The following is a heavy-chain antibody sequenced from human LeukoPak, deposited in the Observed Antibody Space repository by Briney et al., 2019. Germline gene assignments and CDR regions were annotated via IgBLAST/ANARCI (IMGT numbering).Heavy chain of an antibody. CDR3: AKDLGYSGYDPFDH. CDR1: GFTFSDYY. J-gene: IGHJ4*02. V-gene: IGHV3-11*03. Sequence: PGGSLRLSCAASGFTFSDYYMSWIRQAPGKGLEWVSYISSSSSYTNYADSVKGRFTISRDNAKNTLYLQMNSLRGEDTAVYYCAKDLGYSGYDPFDHWGQGTLVTVSS. D-gene: IGHD5-12*01. CDR2: ISSSSSYT.